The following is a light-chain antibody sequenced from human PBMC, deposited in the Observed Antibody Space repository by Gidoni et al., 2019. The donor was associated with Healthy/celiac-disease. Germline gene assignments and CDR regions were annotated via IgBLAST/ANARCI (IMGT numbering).Light chain of an antibody. Sequence: DSHMTQSPSSLSASVGDRVTIPCRASQSISSYLNWYQQKPGKAPKLLIYAASSLQSGVPSRFSGSGSGTNFTLTISSLQPEDFATYYCQQSYSTPYTFGQGTKLEIK. V-gene: IGKV1-39*01. J-gene: IGKJ2*01. CDR2: AAS. CDR1: QSISSY. CDR3: QQSYSTPYT.